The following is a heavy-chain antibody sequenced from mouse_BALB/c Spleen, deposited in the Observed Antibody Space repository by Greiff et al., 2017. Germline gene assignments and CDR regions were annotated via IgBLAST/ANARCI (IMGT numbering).Heavy chain of an antibody. V-gene: IGHV1S34*01. J-gene: IGHJ1*01. CDR3: AVAYYGNWYFDV. CDR1: GYSFTGYY. D-gene: IGHD2-10*01. Sequence: LVKTGASVKISCKASGYSFTGYYMHWVKQSHGKSLEWIGYISCYNGATSYNQKFKGKATFTVDTSSSTAYMQFNSLTSEDSAVYYCAVAYYGNWYFDVWGAGTTVTVSS. CDR2: ISCYNGAT.